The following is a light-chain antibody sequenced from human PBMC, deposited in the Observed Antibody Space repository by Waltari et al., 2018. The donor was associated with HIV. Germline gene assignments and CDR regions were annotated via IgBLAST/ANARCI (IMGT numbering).Light chain of an antibody. CDR2: DAS. CDR1: QSVSNY. CDR3: HQRSTWPRT. Sequence: EFVFTQSPATLSLSPGERATLPCRASQSVSNYLAWYQQKSGQAPRLLIYDASNRATGIPARFSASGSGTDFTLTISSLQPEDFAFYYCHQRSTWPRTFGQGTKVEIK. J-gene: IGKJ1*01. V-gene: IGKV3-11*01.